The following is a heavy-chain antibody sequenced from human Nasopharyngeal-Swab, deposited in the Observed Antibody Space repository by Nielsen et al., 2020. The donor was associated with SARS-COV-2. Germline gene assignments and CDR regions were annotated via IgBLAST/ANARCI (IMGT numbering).Heavy chain of an antibody. CDR3: ARDHDWFDF. Sequence: GESLKISCAASGFTFSSYSMNWVRQAPGKGLEWVSSIRTSSSYIYYADSVKGRFTISRDNAKNSLYLQMNSLRAEDTAVYYCARDHDWFDFWGQGILVTVSS. D-gene: IGHD3-9*01. CDR2: IRTSSSYI. J-gene: IGHJ4*02. CDR1: GFTFSSYS. V-gene: IGHV3-21*01.